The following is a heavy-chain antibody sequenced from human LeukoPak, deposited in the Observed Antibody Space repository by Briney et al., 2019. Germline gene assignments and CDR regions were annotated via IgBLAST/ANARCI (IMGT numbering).Heavy chain of an antibody. V-gene: IGHV3-21*06. CDR1: EFSFSASS. Sequence: GGSLRLSCEASEFSFSASSMNWVRQAPGKGLEWVSSIFGDGPGLYYADSVKGRFTISRDNGKNSVYLEMNSLRDDDTAVYYCTREGGSTDAGFWGQGTLVTVSS. CDR3: TREGGSTDAGF. J-gene: IGHJ4*02. CDR2: IFGDGPGL. D-gene: IGHD5/OR15-5a*01.